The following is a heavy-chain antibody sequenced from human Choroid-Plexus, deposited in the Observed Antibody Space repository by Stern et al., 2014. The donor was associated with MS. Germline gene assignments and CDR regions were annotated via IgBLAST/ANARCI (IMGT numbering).Heavy chain of an antibody. J-gene: IGHJ5*02. CDR1: GFTFGSCA. V-gene: IGHV3-30*18. D-gene: IGHD2/OR15-2a*01. Sequence: QMQLVQSGGGVVQPGRPLRLSCVASGFTFGSCAMHWVRQAPGKGLEWVPGVSYDGSNKYYADSVKGRFTISRDNSQNTLYMQMSSLRPEDTAVYYCAKDRQYLTYFFDHWGQGSLVTVSS. CDR2: VSYDGSNK. CDR3: AKDRQYLTYFFDH.